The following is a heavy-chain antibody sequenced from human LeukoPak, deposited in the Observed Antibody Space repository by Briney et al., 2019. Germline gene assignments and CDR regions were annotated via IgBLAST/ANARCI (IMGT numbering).Heavy chain of an antibody. CDR1: GYTFTGHY. Sequence: GASAKVSCKASGYTFTGHYMHWVPQAPGQGLEWMGWINPNSGGTNYAQKFQGTVTMTRDTSISTAYMELSRLRSGDTAVYYCARDRKLPQYPSARGWFDPWGQGTLVTVSS. CDR2: INPNSGGT. V-gene: IGHV1-2*02. CDR3: ARDRKLPQYPSARGWFDP. D-gene: IGHD1-7*01. J-gene: IGHJ5*01.